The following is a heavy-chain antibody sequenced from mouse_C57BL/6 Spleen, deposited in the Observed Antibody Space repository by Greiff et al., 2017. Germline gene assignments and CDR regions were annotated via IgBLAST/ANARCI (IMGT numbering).Heavy chain of an antibody. J-gene: IGHJ2*01. CDR1: GYTFTSYW. CDR2: IYPGSGST. CDR3: ARSIPTLVATHC. V-gene: IGHV1-55*01. D-gene: IGHD1-1*01. Sequence: QVQLQQPGAELVKPGASVKMSCKASGYTFTSYWITWVKQRPGQGLEWIGDIYPGSGSTNYNEKFKSKATLTVDTSSSTAYMQLSSLTSEDSAVYYCARSIPTLVATHCWGHGTPLSVSS.